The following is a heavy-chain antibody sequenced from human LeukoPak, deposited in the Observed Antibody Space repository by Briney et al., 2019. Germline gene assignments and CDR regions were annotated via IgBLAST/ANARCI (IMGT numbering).Heavy chain of an antibody. CDR1: GVTLSNYG. CDR2: MSDSGGRT. Sequence: GGPLRLSCAVSGVTLSNYGMSWVRQAPGKGLEWVAGMSDSGGRTNYADSVKGRFTISRDNPKNTLYLQMNSLRTEDTAVYFCAKRGVVIRVILVGFHKEAYYFDSCGQGALVTVST. CDR3: AKRGVVIRVILVGFHKEAYYFDS. D-gene: IGHD3-22*01. V-gene: IGHV3-23*01. J-gene: IGHJ4*02.